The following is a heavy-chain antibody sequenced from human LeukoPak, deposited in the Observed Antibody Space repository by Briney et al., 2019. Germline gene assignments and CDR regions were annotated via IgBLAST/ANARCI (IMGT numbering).Heavy chain of an antibody. CDR2: ISAYNGNT. Sequence: ASVKVSCKASGYTFTSYGISWVRQAPGQGLEWMGWISAYNGNTNYAQKLQGRVTMARDTSISTAYMELSRLRSDDTAVYYCARDGYSGYDSVYWGQGTLVTVSS. CDR1: GYTFTSYG. D-gene: IGHD5-12*01. CDR3: ARDGYSGYDSVY. J-gene: IGHJ4*02. V-gene: IGHV1-18*01.